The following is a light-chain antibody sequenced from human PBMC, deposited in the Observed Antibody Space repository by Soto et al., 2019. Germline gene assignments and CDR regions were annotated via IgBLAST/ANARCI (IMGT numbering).Light chain of an antibody. J-gene: IGLJ1*01. CDR3: SSYGGSNNYV. V-gene: IGLV2-8*01. CDR2: EVI. Sequence: QSALTQPPSASGSPGQSVTISCTGSSSDVGGYNYVSWYQQHPGKAPKLMIYEVIKRPSGVPDRFSGSKSGNTASLTVSGLQAEDEADYYCSSYGGSNNYVLGTGTKVTVI. CDR1: SSDVGGYNY.